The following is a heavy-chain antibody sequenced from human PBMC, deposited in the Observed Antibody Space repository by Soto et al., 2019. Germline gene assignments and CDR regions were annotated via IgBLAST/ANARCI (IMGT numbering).Heavy chain of an antibody. J-gene: IGHJ5*02. CDR3: AKDPSGSSWYTFYNWFDP. CDR2: IYSGGST. CDR1: GFTVSSNY. D-gene: IGHD6-13*01. Sequence: PGGSLRLSCAASGFTVSSNYMSWVRQAPGKGLEWVSVIYSGGSTYYADSVKGRFTISRDNSKNTLYLQMNSLRAEDTAVYYCAKDPSGSSWYTFYNWFDPWGQGTLVTVSS. V-gene: IGHV3-53*01.